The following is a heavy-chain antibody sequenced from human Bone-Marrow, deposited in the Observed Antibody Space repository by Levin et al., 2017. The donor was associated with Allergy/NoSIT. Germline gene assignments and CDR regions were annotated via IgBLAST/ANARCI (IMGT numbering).Heavy chain of an antibody. V-gene: IGHV3-13*01. CDR1: GFTFSNYW. J-gene: IGHJ4*02. D-gene: IGHD3-10*01. CDR3: ARDFGSGSSVADF. Sequence: LSLTCVASGFTFSNYWMTWVRQGRGKGLEWVSGIGTSSDTYYADSVKGRFTISRENAKNSLYLQMNSLKDGDTALYYCARDFGSGSSVADFWGQGTLVVVSS. CDR2: IGTSSDT.